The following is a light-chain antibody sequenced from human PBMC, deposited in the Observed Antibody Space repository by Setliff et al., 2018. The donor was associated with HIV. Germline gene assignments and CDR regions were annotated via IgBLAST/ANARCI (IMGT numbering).Light chain of an antibody. Sequence: QSVLTQPPSASGSPGQSVTISCTGTSSDVGAYNYVSWYQHHPGKAPKLMIYDVSTRPSGVSNRFSGSKSGNTASLTISGLQTEDEADYYCSSYTSSSTDVFGTGTKVTVL. J-gene: IGLJ1*01. CDR2: DVS. CDR1: SSDVGAYNY. V-gene: IGLV2-14*01. CDR3: SSYTSSSTDV.